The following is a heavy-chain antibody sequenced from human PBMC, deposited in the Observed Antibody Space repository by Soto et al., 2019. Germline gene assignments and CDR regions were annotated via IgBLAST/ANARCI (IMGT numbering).Heavy chain of an antibody. D-gene: IGHD5-12*01. CDR2: IIPIFGTA. CDR1: GGTFSSYA. CDR3: ARGGQMIVATSRNWFDP. J-gene: IGHJ5*02. Sequence: ASVKVSCKASGGTFSSYAISWVRQAPGQGLEWMGGIIPIFGTANYAQKFQGRVTITADESMSTAYMELSSLRSEDTAMYYCARGGQMIVATSRNWFDPWGQGTLVTVSS. V-gene: IGHV1-69*13.